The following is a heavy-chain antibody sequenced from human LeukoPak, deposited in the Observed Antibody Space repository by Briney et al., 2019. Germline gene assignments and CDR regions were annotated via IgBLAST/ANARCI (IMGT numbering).Heavy chain of an antibody. J-gene: IGHJ4*02. Sequence: GSLRLSCAASGFTFSSYAMSWVRQAPGKGLEWVSAISGSGGSTYYADSVKGRFTISRDNAKNSLYLQMNSLRAEDTAVYYCASIVGATTNRDYWGQGTLVTVSS. D-gene: IGHD1-26*01. CDR2: ISGSGGST. CDR3: ASIVGATTNRDY. CDR1: GFTFSSYA. V-gene: IGHV3-23*01.